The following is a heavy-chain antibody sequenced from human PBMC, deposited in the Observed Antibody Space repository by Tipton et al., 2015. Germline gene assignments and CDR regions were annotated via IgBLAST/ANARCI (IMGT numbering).Heavy chain of an antibody. Sequence: TLSLTCAVSGGSISSVNWWTWVRQSPGKGLEWIGEIYHSASTNYNPSLQSRISMSVDTSKAQFSLSLSSVTAADTAIYYCARNSMVGDEGLDSWGQGVLVTVSS. CDR1: GGSISSVNW. V-gene: IGHV4-4*02. J-gene: IGHJ4*02. D-gene: IGHD1-26*01. CDR3: ARNSMVGDEGLDS. CDR2: IYHSAST.